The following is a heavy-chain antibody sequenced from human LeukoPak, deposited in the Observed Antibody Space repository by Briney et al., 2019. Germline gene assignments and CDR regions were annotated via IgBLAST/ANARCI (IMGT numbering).Heavy chain of an antibody. Sequence: SETLSLTCTVSGYSISSGYYWGWIRQPPGKGLEWIGYIYHSGSTYYNPSLKSRVTISVDRSKNQFSLKLSSVTAADTAVYYCARESISGSYFWYFDLWGRGTLVTVSS. V-gene: IGHV4-38-2*02. J-gene: IGHJ2*01. CDR1: GYSISSGYY. CDR2: IYHSGST. CDR3: ARESISGSYFWYFDL. D-gene: IGHD1-26*01.